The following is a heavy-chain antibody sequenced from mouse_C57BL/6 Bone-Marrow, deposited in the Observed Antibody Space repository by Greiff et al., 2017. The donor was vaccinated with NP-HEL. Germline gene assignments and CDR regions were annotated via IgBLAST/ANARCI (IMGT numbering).Heavy chain of an antibody. CDR3: ARGTAQARIYYYAMDY. V-gene: IGHV15-2*01. CDR1: DSEVFPIAY. J-gene: IGHJ4*01. Sequence: VQLQQSGSELRSPGSSVKLSCKDFDSEVFPIAYMSWVRQKPGHGFEWIGGILPSIGRTIYGEKFEDKATLDADTLSNTAYLELNSLTSEDSAIYYCARGTAQARIYYYAMDYWGQGTSVTVSS. CDR2: ILPSIGRT. D-gene: IGHD3-2*02.